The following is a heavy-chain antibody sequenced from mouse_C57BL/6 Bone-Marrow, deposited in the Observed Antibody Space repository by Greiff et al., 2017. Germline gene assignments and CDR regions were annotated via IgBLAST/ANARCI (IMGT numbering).Heavy chain of an antibody. CDR3: ARSRTGHFDY. J-gene: IGHJ2*01. V-gene: IGHV1-64*01. Sequence: QVQLQQPGAELVKPGASVKLSCKASGYTFTSYWMHWVKQRPGHGLEWIGMIHPNSGSNNYNEKFQSKATMTVDKSSCTAYMQLSSLTSEDSAVYYCARSRTGHFDYWGQGTTLTVSS. CDR1: GYTFTSYW. D-gene: IGHD4-1*01. CDR2: IHPNSGSN.